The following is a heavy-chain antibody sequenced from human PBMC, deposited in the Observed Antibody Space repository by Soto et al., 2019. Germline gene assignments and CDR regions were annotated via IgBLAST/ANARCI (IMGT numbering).Heavy chain of an antibody. CDR2: IYPGDSDT. V-gene: IGHV5-51*01. CDR1: GYRFTSYW. J-gene: IGHJ5*02. CDR3: ARYLITIFGVVTDNWFDP. Sequence: GESLKISCKGSGYRFTSYWIGWVRQMPGKGLEWMGIIYPGDSDTRYSPSFQGQVTISADKSISTAYLQWSSLKASDTAMYYCARYLITIFGVVTDNWFDPWGQGSLVTVSS. D-gene: IGHD3-3*01.